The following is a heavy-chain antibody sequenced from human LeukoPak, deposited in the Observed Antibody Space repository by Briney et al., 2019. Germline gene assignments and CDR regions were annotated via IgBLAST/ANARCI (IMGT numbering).Heavy chain of an antibody. Sequence: SETLSLTCAVYGGSFSGYYWSWIRQPPGKGLEWIGEINHSGSTNYNPSLKSRVTVPVDTSKNQFSLKLSSVTAADTAVYYCASSLEYCSGGSCYYYYYMDVWGKGTTVTVSS. V-gene: IGHV4-34*01. CDR1: GGSFSGYY. CDR2: INHSGST. D-gene: IGHD2-15*01. J-gene: IGHJ6*03. CDR3: ASSLEYCSGGSCYYYYYMDV.